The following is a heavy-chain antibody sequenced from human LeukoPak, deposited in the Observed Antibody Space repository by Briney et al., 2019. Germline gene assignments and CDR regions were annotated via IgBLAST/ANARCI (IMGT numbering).Heavy chain of an antibody. Sequence: PSQTLSLTCTVSGGSISSGDYYWSWIRQPPGKGLEWIGYIYYSGSTYYNPSLKSRVTISVDTSKNQFSLKLSSVTAADTAVYYCARGTWLLLYYWFDPWGQGTLVTVSS. CDR1: GGSISSGDYY. D-gene: IGHD2-15*01. V-gene: IGHV4-30-4*01. J-gene: IGHJ5*02. CDR3: ARGTWLLLYYWFDP. CDR2: IYYSGST.